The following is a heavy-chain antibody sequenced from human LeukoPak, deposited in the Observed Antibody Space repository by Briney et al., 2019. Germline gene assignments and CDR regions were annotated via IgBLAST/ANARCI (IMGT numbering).Heavy chain of an antibody. Sequence: SVKVSCKASGGTFISYAISWARQAPGQGLEWMGGTIPIFGTANSAQKCQGRVTITADESTSTAYMDLSSLRSEATAVYYCARAGVYSSSWHLRSVDYYYGMDVWGKGTTVTVSS. CDR3: ARAGVYSSSWHLRSVDYYYGMDV. CDR1: GGTFISYA. D-gene: IGHD6-13*01. J-gene: IGHJ6*04. CDR2: TIPIFGTA. V-gene: IGHV1-69*01.